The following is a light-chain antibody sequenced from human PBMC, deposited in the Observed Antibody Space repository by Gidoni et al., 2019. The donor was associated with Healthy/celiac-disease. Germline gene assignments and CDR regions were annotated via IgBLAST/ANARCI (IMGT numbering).Light chain of an antibody. CDR1: QSISSY. J-gene: IGKJ2*01. Sequence: DIQMTQSPSSLSASVGDRVTITCRASQSISSYLNWYQQKPGKAPKLLIYAASSLQSGVPSRFSGSGSGTDFTLTISSLQPEDFATYYCQQSYSTKYTFXQXIKLEIK. CDR3: QQSYSTKYT. CDR2: AAS. V-gene: IGKV1-39*01.